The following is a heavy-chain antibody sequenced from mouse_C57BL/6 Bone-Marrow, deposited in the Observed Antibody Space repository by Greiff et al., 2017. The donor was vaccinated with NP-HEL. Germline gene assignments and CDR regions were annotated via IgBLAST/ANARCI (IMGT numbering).Heavy chain of an antibody. Sequence: AQLQQPGAELVRPGTSVKLSCKASGYTFTSYWMHWVKQRPGQGLEWIGVIDPSDSYTNYNQKFKGKATLTVDTSSSTAYMQLSSLTSEDSAVYYCSGGLRRGFAYWGQGTLVTVSA. CDR3: SGGLRRGFAY. CDR2: IDPSDSYT. D-gene: IGHD2-4*01. J-gene: IGHJ3*01. CDR1: GYTFTSYW. V-gene: IGHV1-59*01.